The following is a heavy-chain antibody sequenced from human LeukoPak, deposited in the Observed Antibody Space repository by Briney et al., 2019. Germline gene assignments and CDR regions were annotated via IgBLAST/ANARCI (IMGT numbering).Heavy chain of an antibody. Sequence: GGSLRLSCAAPGFTFSSYAMSWVPQAPGKGLEWVSAINGSGGITYYADSVKGRFTISRDNSKNTLYLQMNSLRAEDTAVYYCAKEGSSGSIFDYWGQGTQVTVSS. CDR2: INGSGGIT. CDR1: GFTFSSYA. CDR3: AKEGSSGSIFDY. J-gene: IGHJ4*02. V-gene: IGHV3-23*01. D-gene: IGHD3-22*01.